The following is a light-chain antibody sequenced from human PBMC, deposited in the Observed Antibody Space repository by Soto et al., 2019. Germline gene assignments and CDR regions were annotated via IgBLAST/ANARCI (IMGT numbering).Light chain of an antibody. Sequence: QAVLTQPPSVSAAPGQKVSISCSGSGSNIGSYSVSWYQPLPGTAPKLLIYDDNKRPSGIPDRFSGSKSGTSATLGITGLQTGDEADYYCATWDRILSVVVFGGGTKVTVL. CDR2: DDN. CDR3: ATWDRILSVVV. V-gene: IGLV1-51*01. J-gene: IGLJ2*01. CDR1: GSNIGSYS.